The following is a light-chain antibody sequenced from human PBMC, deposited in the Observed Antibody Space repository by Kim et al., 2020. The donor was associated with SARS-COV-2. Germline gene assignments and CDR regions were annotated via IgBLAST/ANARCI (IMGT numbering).Light chain of an antibody. Sequence: QSVLTQPPSASGTLGQWVTISCSGSSSNIGANTVNWFQKRPGTAPKLLVYGNFQRPSRVPDRFSGSKFGTSASLGISGLQSEDEIDYYCASWDDSLNGWGFGGGAQLAVL. CDR1: SSNIGANT. V-gene: IGLV1-44*01. CDR2: GNF. J-gene: IGLJ7*01. CDR3: ASWDDSLNGWG.